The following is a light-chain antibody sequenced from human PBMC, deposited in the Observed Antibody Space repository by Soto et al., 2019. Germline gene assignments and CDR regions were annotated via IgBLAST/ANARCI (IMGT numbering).Light chain of an antibody. Sequence: DNVMTQSPDSLAVSLGERATIKCKSSQSIFYSSYNKSCLAWYQQKSGQSPKLLISWASSRQSGVPDRFSGSGSWTDFTLAISSLQAEDVAVYYCQQFYSAPFTFGPGTKVDIK. CDR2: WAS. V-gene: IGKV4-1*01. J-gene: IGKJ3*01. CDR3: QQFYSAPFT. CDR1: QSIFYSSYNKSC.